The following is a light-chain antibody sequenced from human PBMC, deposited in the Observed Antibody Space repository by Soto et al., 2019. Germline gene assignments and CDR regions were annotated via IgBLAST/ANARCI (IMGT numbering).Light chain of an antibody. Sequence: EIVLTQSPGTLSLSPGEGATLSCRASQSVSSSSLTWYQQKRGQAPRLLIYGASTRATGIPDRFSGSWSGTDCTLTISRLEPEDFAVYYCNQYHSSFTFGGGTKVEMK. J-gene: IGKJ4*01. CDR1: QSVSSSS. V-gene: IGKV3-20*01. CDR3: NQYHSSFT. CDR2: GAS.